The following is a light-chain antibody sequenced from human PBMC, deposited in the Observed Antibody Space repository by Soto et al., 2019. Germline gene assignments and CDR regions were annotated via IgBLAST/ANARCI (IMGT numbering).Light chain of an antibody. CDR2: AAS. CDR1: QSIYIY. J-gene: IGKJ1*01. Sequence: DIQMTQSPSSLSASIGDRVTITCRASQSIYIYLNWYQQKPGKAPKLLIYAASSLQRGVPSRFSGSGSGTEFTLTISSLQPDDFATYYCQQYNSYPWTFGQGTKVDIK. CDR3: QQYNSYPWT. V-gene: IGKV1-39*01.